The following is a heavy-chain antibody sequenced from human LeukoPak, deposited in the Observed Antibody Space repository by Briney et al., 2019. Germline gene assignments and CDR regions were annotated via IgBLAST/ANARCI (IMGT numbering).Heavy chain of an antibody. CDR3: ARRVWGSYRYTDFDY. Sequence: SETLSLTCAVYGGSFSGYYWSWIRQPPGKGLEWIGEINHSGSTNYNPSLKSRVTLSVDTSRNQFSLKLSSVNAADTAVFYCARRVWGSYRYTDFDYWGQGTLVTVSS. CDR1: GGSFSGYY. J-gene: IGHJ4*02. D-gene: IGHD3-16*02. CDR2: INHSGST. V-gene: IGHV4-34*01.